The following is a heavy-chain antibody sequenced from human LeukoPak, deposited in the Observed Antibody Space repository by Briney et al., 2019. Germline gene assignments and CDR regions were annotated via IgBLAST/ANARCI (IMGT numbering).Heavy chain of an antibody. V-gene: IGHV3-30*04. J-gene: IGHJ4*02. CDR2: ISYDGSNK. D-gene: IGHD3-10*01. Sequence: PGGSLRLSCAASGFTFSSYAMHWVRQAPGKGLEWVAVISYDGSNKYYADSVKGRFTISRDNSKNTLYLQMNSLRAEDTAVYYCAREPSEYSSGSYYTGGVDYWGQGTLVTVSS. CDR3: AREPSEYSSGSYYTGGVDY. CDR1: GFTFSSYA.